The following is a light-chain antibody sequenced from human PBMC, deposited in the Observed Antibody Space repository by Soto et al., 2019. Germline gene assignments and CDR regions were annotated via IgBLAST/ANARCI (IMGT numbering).Light chain of an antibody. J-gene: IGKJ1*01. CDR2: GAS. CDR1: QSVSTNY. Sequence: EIVLTQSPGTLSLSPGERATLSCRASQSVSTNYLAWYQQKPGQAPRLLIYGASNRATGIPDRFSGSGSGTDFTLTISRLEPEDFAVYWCQQYGDSPPWTFGPGTKVDIK. V-gene: IGKV3-20*01. CDR3: QQYGDSPPWT.